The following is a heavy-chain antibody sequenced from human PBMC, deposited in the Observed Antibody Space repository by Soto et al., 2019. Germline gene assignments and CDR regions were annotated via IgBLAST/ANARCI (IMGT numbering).Heavy chain of an antibody. CDR3: ARGRDLGGTYLDD. CDR1: RESFSGYY. Sequence: QVQLQQWGAGLLKPWETLSLSCAVYRESFSGYYWSWMRQPPGKGLEWIGEINRSGSTKYNPSLKSRVTISVDTSKNQFSLKLSSVTAADTAVYYCARGRDLGGTYLDDWGQGTLVTVSS. D-gene: IGHD1-1*01. J-gene: IGHJ4*02. V-gene: IGHV4-34*02. CDR2: INRSGST.